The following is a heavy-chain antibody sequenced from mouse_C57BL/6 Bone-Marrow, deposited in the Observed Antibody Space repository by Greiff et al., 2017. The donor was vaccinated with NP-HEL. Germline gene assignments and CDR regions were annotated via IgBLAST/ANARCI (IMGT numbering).Heavy chain of an antibody. Sequence: EVKLQESGPGLVKPSQSLSLTCSVTGYSITSGYYWNWIRQFPGNKLEWMGYISYDGSNNYNPSLKNRISITRDTSKNQFFLKLNSVTTEDTATYYCAREGTVVPLAMDYWGQGTSVTVSS. CDR1: GYSITSGYY. V-gene: IGHV3-6*01. D-gene: IGHD1-1*01. CDR3: AREGTVVPLAMDY. J-gene: IGHJ4*01. CDR2: ISYDGSN.